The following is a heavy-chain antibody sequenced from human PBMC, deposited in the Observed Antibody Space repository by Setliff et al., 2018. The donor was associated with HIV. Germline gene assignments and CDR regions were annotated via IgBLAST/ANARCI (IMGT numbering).Heavy chain of an antibody. CDR2: IIPVFGTA. Sequence: SVKVSCKASGGALSTYAINWVRQAPGQGLEWVGGIIPVFGTANYAQKLEGRVTITADESTSTAHMELSGLSSEDTAVYYCARAAYYDSRDFSDYYYMDVWGTG. CDR1: GGALSTYA. CDR3: ARAAYYDSRDFSDYYYMDV. J-gene: IGHJ6*03. D-gene: IGHD3-22*01. V-gene: IGHV1-69*13.